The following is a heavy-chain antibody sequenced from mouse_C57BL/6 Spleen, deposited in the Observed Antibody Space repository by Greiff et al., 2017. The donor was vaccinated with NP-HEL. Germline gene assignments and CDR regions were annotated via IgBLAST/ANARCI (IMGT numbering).Heavy chain of an antibody. CDR1: GYTFTDYN. J-gene: IGHJ2*01. D-gene: IGHD4-1*01. Sequence: VQLKQSGPELVKPGASVKMSCKASGYTFTDYNMHWVKQSHGKSLEWIGYINPNNGGTSYNQKFKGKATLTVNKSSSTAYMELRSLTSEDSAVYYCAREGNWDVRNYWGQGTTLTVSS. CDR3: AREGNWDVRNY. V-gene: IGHV1-22*01. CDR2: INPNNGGT.